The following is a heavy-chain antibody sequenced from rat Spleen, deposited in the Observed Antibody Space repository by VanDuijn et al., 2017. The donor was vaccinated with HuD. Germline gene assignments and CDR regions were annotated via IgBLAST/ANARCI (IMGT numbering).Heavy chain of an antibody. CDR1: GFTFSDYN. D-gene: IGHD1-6*01. V-gene: IGHV5-7*01. J-gene: IGHJ2*01. CDR3: TRASYSGAVMYTTDY. CDR2: ISYDSSSV. Sequence: EVQLVESGGGLVQPGRSLKLSCAASGFTFSDYNMAWVRQAPKKGLEWVATISYDSSSVYFRDSVKGRFTISRNNAKSTLYLQMDSLRSEDTATYYCTRASYSGAVMYTTDYWGQGVMVTVSS.